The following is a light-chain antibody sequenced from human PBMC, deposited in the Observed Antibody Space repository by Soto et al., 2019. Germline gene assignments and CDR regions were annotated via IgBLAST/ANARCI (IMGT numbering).Light chain of an antibody. CDR1: SSDIGGSKY. CDR2: EVT. Sequence: QSALTQPASVSGSPGQSITISCTGSSSDIGGSKYVSWYQHHPDKAPRLIIYEVTNRPSGVSSRFSGSKSHNTASLTISGLQAEDEADYYFRSYTDDTTYVVGTGTKVTVL. J-gene: IGLJ1*01. CDR3: RSYTDDTTYV. V-gene: IGLV2-14*01.